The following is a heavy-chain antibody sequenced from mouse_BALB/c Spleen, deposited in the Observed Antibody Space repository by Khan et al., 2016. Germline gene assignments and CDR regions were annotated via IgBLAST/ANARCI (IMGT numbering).Heavy chain of an antibody. CDR3: KTGGNYAMDY. Sequence: VRLQQSGAELVRSGASVKLSCTASGFNIKDYYMHWVKQRPEQGLEWIGWIDPENGDTEYAPKFQGKATMTADTSSNTAYLQLSSLTSEDTAVXYCKTGGNYAMDYWGQGTSVTVSS. CDR2: IDPENGDT. CDR1: GFNIKDYY. J-gene: IGHJ4*01. V-gene: IGHV14-4*02.